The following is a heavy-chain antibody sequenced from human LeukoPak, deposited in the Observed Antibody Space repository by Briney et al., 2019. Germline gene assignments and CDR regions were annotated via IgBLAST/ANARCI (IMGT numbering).Heavy chain of an antibody. D-gene: IGHD3-10*01. Sequence: PSETLSLTCAVSGYSISSGYYWGWIQQPPGKGLEWIGSIYHSGSTYYNPSLKSRVTISVDTSKNQFSLKLSSVTAADTAVYYCARDSLWFGELAFDPWGQGTLVTVSS. CDR3: ARDSLWFGELAFDP. V-gene: IGHV4-38-2*02. CDR2: IYHSGST. J-gene: IGHJ5*02. CDR1: GYSISSGYY.